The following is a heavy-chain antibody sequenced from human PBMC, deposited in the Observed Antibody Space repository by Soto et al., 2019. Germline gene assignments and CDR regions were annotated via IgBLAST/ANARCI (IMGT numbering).Heavy chain of an antibody. J-gene: IGHJ6*02. Sequence: ASVKVSCKASGFTFTSSAVQWVRQARGQRLEWIGWIVVGSGNTNYAQKFQERVTITRDMSTSTAYMELSSLRSEDTAVYYCAADVGAAASPYNYYYYGMDVWGQGTTVTVSS. V-gene: IGHV1-58*01. D-gene: IGHD6-13*01. CDR2: IVVGSGNT. CDR3: AADVGAAASPYNYYYYGMDV. CDR1: GFTFTSSA.